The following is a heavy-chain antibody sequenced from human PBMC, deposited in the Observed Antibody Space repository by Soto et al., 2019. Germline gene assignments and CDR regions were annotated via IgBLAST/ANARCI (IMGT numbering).Heavy chain of an antibody. Sequence: QVQLQESGPGLMKPSQTLSLTCTVSGEAIHSADYYWSWIRQSPGKGLEWIGHIYSSGSTYYTPSLRSRVTISIATSKNQFSLTMTSVTAADTAVYYWARDRGSIWMYKWFDPWGQGTQVTVSS. V-gene: IGHV4-30-4*01. D-gene: IGHD6-13*01. CDR1: GEAIHSADYY. CDR3: ARDRGSIWMYKWFDP. CDR2: IYSSGST. J-gene: IGHJ5*02.